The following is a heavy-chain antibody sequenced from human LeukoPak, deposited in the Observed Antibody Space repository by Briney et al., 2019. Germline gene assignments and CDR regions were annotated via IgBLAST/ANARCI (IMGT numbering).Heavy chain of an antibody. CDR3: ATLTGTTGSDDY. J-gene: IGHJ4*02. V-gene: IGHV3-30*04. CDR1: GFTFSISA. D-gene: IGHD1-20*01. CDR2: ISFDGSNK. Sequence: PGGSLRPSCAASGFTFSISAMHWVRQAPGKGLEWVAVISFDGSNKYYADSVKGRFTVSRDNSKSTLFLQMSTLRAEDTAVYYCATLTGTTGSDDYWGQGTLVTVSS.